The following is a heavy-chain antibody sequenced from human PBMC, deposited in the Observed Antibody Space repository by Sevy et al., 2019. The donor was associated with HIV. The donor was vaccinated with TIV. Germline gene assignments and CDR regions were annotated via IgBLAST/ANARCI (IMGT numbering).Heavy chain of an antibody. Sequence: GGSLRLSCAASGFTFSDYYINWIRQAPGKGLEWVSYISSSGSTIYYADSVKGRFTISRDNAKNSVYLQMNSLRVEDTAVYYCAREVIADRHFDYWGQGALVTVSS. D-gene: IGHD6-6*01. J-gene: IGHJ4*02. CDR1: GFTFSDYY. CDR3: AREVIADRHFDY. V-gene: IGHV3-11*01. CDR2: ISSSGSTI.